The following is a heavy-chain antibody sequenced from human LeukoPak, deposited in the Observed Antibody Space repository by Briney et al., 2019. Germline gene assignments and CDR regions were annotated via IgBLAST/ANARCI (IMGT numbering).Heavy chain of an antibody. J-gene: IGHJ4*02. CDR3: ASGSSSSFDY. CDR2: ISTRDTFI. V-gene: IGHV3-21*01. Sequence: GGSLRLSCEASGFTFSTYSMAWVRQTPGEGLEWLSSISTRDTFINYADSVKGRFTISRDNAKNSLYLQMNSLRAEDTAVYYCASGSSSSFDYWGQGTLVTVSS. D-gene: IGHD6-13*01. CDR1: GFTFSTYS.